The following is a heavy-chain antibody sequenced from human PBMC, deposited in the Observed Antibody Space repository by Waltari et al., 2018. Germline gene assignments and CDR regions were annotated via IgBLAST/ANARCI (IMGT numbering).Heavy chain of an antibody. CDR1: ELPFSCFY. CDR3: TRGNKYDSRKYYGMDV. J-gene: IGHJ6*02. CDR2: ISSRGCEI. D-gene: IGHD3-22*01. Sequence: EVQLVQSGGGLVQPGGSLRLHCEDSELPFSCFYMNWVRQAPGKGLEWVSYISSRGCEIYYGDSMKGRFIISRDNAKNFLYLQMNSLRVEDTAVYYCTRGNKYDSRKYYGMDVWGQGTMVTVSS. V-gene: IGHV3-48*03.